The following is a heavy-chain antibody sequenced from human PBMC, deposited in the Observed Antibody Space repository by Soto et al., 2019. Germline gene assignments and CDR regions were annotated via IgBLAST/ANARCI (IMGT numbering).Heavy chain of an antibody. CDR2: IYYSGTT. V-gene: IGHV4-28*01. CDR1: GYSISSSNW. J-gene: IGHJ4*02. Sequence: QVQLQESGPGLVKPSDTLSLTCAVSGYSISSSNWWGWIRQPPGKGLEWIGYIYYSGTTYYNPSRKSRVTMSVDTSTHQFSLKLTSVTAVDTAVYYCARRESQGPIDYWGQGTLVTVSS. CDR3: ARRESQGPIDY. D-gene: IGHD1-26*01.